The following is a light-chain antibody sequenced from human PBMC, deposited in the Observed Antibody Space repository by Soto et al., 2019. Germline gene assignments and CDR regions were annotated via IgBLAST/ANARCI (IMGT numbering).Light chain of an antibody. Sequence: EIQMTQSPSSLSASVGDRVTITCRASQSFSNYLNWYQQKPGKAPKLLIYAASRLQSGVPSRFSGSGSGTDFTLTISSLQPEDSATYYCQQSFSIPETFGQGTKVEIK. CDR1: QSFSNY. CDR2: AAS. V-gene: IGKV1-39*01. J-gene: IGKJ1*01. CDR3: QQSFSIPET.